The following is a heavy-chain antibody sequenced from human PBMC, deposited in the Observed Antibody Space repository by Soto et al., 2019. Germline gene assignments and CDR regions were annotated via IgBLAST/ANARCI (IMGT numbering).Heavy chain of an antibody. CDR1: GGSIISGGYY. CDR2: IYYSGST. D-gene: IGHD2-15*01. Sequence: SETLSLTCTFSGGSIISGGYYWSWIRQHPGKGLEWIGYIYYSGSTYYNPSLKSRVTISVDTSKNQFSLKLSSVTAADTAVYYCARYQVDCSGGSCYPDTKYYYYGMDVWGQGTTVTVSS. J-gene: IGHJ6*02. V-gene: IGHV4-31*03. CDR3: ARYQVDCSGGSCYPDTKYYYYGMDV.